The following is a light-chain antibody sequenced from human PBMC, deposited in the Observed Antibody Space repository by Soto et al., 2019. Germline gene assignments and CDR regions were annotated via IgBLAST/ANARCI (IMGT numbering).Light chain of an antibody. Sequence: QSVLTQPPSASGTPGQRVTISCSGSSSNIGRNTVDWYQQLPGTAPKLLIYSNHQRPSGVPDRFSGSKSGTSASLAISGLQSEDEADYYCATWDDSLNGKVFGGGTKVTVL. V-gene: IGLV1-44*01. CDR3: ATWDDSLNGKV. CDR1: SSNIGRNT. J-gene: IGLJ2*01. CDR2: SNH.